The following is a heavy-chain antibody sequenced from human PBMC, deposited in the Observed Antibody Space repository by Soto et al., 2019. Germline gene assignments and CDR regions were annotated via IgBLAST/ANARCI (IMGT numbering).Heavy chain of an antibody. D-gene: IGHD6-19*01. CDR3: ATRPGPGYSSGWYDGY. V-gene: IGHV3-23*01. CDR1: GFTFSSYA. CDR2: ISGSGGST. J-gene: IGHJ4*02. Sequence: GGSLRLSCAASGFTFSSYAMSWVRQAPGKGLEWVSAISGSGGSTYYADSVKGRFTISRDNSKNTLYLQMNSLRAEDTAVYYCATRPGPGYSSGWYDGYWGQGTLVTVSS.